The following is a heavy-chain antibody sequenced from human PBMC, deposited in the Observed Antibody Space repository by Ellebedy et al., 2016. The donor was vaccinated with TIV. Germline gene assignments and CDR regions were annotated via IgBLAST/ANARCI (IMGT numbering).Heavy chain of an antibody. D-gene: IGHD3-10*01. CDR1: GGSISRSSSY. J-gene: IGHJ5*02. CDR3: ARWFGELLYVRWFDL. CDR2: IYYTGST. Sequence: SETLSLTCTVSGGSISRSSSYWGSIRQSPQKGLEWIGSIYYTGSTFYNSSLKSRDTISVDTSKSQFFLRLTSVTAADTAVYYCARWFGELLYVRWFDLWGQGTLVTVSS. V-gene: IGHV4-39*01.